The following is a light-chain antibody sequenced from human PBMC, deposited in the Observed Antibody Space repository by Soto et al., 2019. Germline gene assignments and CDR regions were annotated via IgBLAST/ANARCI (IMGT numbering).Light chain of an antibody. J-gene: IGLJ2*01. CDR1: TSNIGDNY. Sequence: QSVLTQPPAVSAAPGQKLTISCAGTTSNIGDNYVSWYQQAPGAAPKLLMYDNDKRPSGIPDRFSGSKSGTSATLGITGLQTGDEADYYCGTWDSSLSAVVFGGGTQLTVL. CDR3: GTWDSSLSAVV. V-gene: IGLV1-51*01. CDR2: DND.